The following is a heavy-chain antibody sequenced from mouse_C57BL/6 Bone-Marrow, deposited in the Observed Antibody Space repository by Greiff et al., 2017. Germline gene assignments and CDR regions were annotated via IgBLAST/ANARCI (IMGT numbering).Heavy chain of an antibody. Sequence: EVQLVESGPGLVKPSQSLSLTCSVTGYSITSGYYWNWIRQFPGNKLEWMGYISYDGSNNYNPSLKNRISITRDTSKNQFFLKLNSVTTEDTATYYCAREGLRHYFDYWGQGTTLTVSS. D-gene: IGHD2-4*01. CDR2: ISYDGSN. J-gene: IGHJ2*01. CDR3: AREGLRHYFDY. CDR1: GYSITSGYY. V-gene: IGHV3-6*01.